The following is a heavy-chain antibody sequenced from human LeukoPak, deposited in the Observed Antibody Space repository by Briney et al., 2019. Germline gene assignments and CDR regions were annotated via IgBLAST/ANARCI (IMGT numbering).Heavy chain of an antibody. CDR1: GFTFSSYA. CDR2: ISYDGSNK. V-gene: IGHV3-30*04. CDR3: ARDPTPGYYSSNWFDP. Sequence: GRSLRLSCAASGFTFSSYAMHWVRQAPGKGLEWVAVISYDGSNKYYADSVKGRFTISRDNPKNTLYLQMNSLRAEDTAVYYCARDPTPGYYSSNWFDPWGQGTLVTVSS. J-gene: IGHJ5*02. D-gene: IGHD3-22*01.